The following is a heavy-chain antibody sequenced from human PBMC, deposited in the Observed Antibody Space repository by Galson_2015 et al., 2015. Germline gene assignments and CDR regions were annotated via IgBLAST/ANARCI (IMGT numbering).Heavy chain of an antibody. Sequence: SGKVSCKASGYTFTSYGISWVRQAPGQGLEWMGWISAYNGNTNYAQKLQGRVTMTTDTSTSTAYMELRSLRSDDTAVYYCARFIVVVVAATPELDYWGQGTLVTVSS. V-gene: IGHV1-18*01. CDR3: ARFIVVVVAATPELDY. J-gene: IGHJ4*02. D-gene: IGHD2-15*01. CDR1: GYTFTSYG. CDR2: ISAYNGNT.